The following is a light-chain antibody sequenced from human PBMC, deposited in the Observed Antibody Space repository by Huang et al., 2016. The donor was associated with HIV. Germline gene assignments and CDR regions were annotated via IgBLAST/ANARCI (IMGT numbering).Light chain of an antibody. V-gene: IGKV1-33*01. CDR2: DAS. Sequence: DIQMTQSPSSLSASLGDRVTITCQASQDISNHLNWYQQKPGKAPKLLIYDASNVESGVPSRFSGSGSGTHFTLTISSLQPEDYATYYCQQYDSITPLTFGGGTKVEIK. CDR1: QDISNH. J-gene: IGKJ4*01. CDR3: QQYDSITPLT.